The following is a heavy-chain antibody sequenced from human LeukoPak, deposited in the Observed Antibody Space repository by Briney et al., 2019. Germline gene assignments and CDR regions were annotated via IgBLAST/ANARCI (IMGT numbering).Heavy chain of an antibody. Sequence: PSETLSLTCTVSGGSISSYYWSWIRQPAGKGLEWIGRIYTSGSTNYNPSLKSRVTMSVDTSKNQFSLKLSSVTAADTAVYYCARAQYDFWSGPSGGWFDPWGQGTLVTVSS. V-gene: IGHV4-4*07. D-gene: IGHD3-3*01. CDR1: GGSISSYY. CDR2: IYTSGST. CDR3: ARAQYDFWSGPSGGWFDP. J-gene: IGHJ5*02.